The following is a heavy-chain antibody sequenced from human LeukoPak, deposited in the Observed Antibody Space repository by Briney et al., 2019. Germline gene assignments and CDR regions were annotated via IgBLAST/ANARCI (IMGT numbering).Heavy chain of an antibody. J-gene: IGHJ5*02. CDR1: GYPFTTYE. V-gene: IGHV1-8*01. Sequence: ASVNVSCKTSGYPFTTYEINWVRQAGGQGREWMGWVHPNSGNTAYAQKFQGRVTMTRDTSISTAYLELSGLRSDDTAVYFCARGPRNDPWGQGTLVTVSS. CDR2: VHPNSGNT. D-gene: IGHD1-14*01. CDR3: ARGPRNDP.